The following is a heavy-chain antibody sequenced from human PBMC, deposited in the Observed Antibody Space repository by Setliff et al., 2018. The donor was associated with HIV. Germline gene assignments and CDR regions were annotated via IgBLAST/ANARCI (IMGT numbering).Heavy chain of an antibody. V-gene: IGHV1-3*01. CDR1: GYIFTSYA. CDR2: INAGTGNT. CDR3: ERPAYSSTWVDWYFDL. Sequence: ASVLVSSNASGYIFTSYAMYWVRQAPGQRLEWMGWINAGTGNTKYSQKFQDRVTITRDTSANTAYLELSGLRSEDTALYYCERPAYSSTWVDWYFDLWGRGTLVTVSS. J-gene: IGHJ2*01. D-gene: IGHD6-13*01.